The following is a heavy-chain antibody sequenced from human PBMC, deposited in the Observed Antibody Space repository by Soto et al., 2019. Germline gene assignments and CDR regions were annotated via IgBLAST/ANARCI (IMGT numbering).Heavy chain of an antibody. CDR1: GFTFSRYG. CDR2: TWYDGSDK. Sequence: GGSLRLSCAASGFTFSRYGMHWVRQAPGKGLEWVAVTWYDGSDKYYADSVKGRFTISRDNSKKTLYLQMSSLRGGDTAVYYCAKDLSSSFDGLDIWGQGTMVTVSS. CDR3: AKDLSSSFDGLDI. V-gene: IGHV3-33*06. D-gene: IGHD2-2*01. J-gene: IGHJ3*02.